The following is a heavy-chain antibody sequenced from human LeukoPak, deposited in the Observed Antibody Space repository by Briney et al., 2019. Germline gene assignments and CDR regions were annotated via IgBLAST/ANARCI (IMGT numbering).Heavy chain of an antibody. Sequence: GGSLRLSCAASGFTFSSYGMHWVRQAPGKGLEWVAVISYDGSNKYYADSVKGRFTISRDNSKNSLYLQMSGLRVEDTAVYYCTRDPRHLDSWGQGTLVTVSS. J-gene: IGHJ4*02. CDR2: ISYDGSNK. CDR1: GFTFSSYG. D-gene: IGHD6-6*01. CDR3: TRDPRHLDS. V-gene: IGHV3-30*12.